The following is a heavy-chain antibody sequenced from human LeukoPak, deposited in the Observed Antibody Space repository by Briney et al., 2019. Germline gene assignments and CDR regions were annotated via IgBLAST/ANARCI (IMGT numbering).Heavy chain of an antibody. Sequence: PGGSLRLSCAASGFTFSSYGMHWVRQAPGKGLEWVAVISYAGSKKYYADSVKGRFTISRDNSKNTLYLQMNSLRAEDTAVHYCAKGWYYYDYWGQGTLVTVSS. D-gene: IGHD1-14*01. J-gene: IGHJ4*02. CDR1: GFTFSSYG. CDR2: ISYAGSKK. CDR3: AKGWYYYDY. V-gene: IGHV3-30*18.